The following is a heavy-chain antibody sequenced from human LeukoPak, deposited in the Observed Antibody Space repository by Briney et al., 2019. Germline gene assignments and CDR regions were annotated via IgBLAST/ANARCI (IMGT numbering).Heavy chain of an antibody. V-gene: IGHV3-23*01. Sequence: PGGSLRLSCAASGFTFSSYAMSWVRQAPGKGLEWVSAISGSGGSAYYADSVKGRFTISRDNSKNTLYLQMNSLRAEDTAVYYCAKDPTYIAVAGLIDYWGQGTLVTVSS. J-gene: IGHJ4*02. CDR2: ISGSGGSA. CDR1: GFTFSSYA. CDR3: AKDPTYIAVAGLIDY. D-gene: IGHD6-19*01.